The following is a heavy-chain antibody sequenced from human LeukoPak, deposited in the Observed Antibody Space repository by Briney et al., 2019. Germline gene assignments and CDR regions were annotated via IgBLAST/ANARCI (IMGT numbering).Heavy chain of an antibody. V-gene: IGHV3-23*01. D-gene: IGHD3-10*01. J-gene: IGHJ4*02. CDR3: AKRRLGLLWFGELGFDY. Sequence: GGSLRLSCAASGFTLSSYAMSCVRQAPGKGLEWVSAISGSGGSTYYADSVKGRFTISRDNSKNTLYLQMNSLRGEDTAVYYCAKRRLGLLWFGELGFDYWGQGTLVTVSS. CDR1: GFTLSSYA. CDR2: ISGSGGST.